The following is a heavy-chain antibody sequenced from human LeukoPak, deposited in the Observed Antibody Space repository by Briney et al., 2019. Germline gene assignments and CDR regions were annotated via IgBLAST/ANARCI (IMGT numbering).Heavy chain of an antibody. CDR3: ARGPTVVYDILTGYYYFDY. V-gene: IGHV4-34*01. D-gene: IGHD3-9*01. CDR2: INHSGST. Sequence: PSETLSLTCAVYGGSFSGYYWSWIRQPPGKGLEWIGEINHSGSTNYNPSLKSRVTISVDTSKSQFSLKLSSVTAADTAVYYCARGPTVVYDILTGYYYFDYWGQGTLVTVSS. CDR1: GGSFSGYY. J-gene: IGHJ4*02.